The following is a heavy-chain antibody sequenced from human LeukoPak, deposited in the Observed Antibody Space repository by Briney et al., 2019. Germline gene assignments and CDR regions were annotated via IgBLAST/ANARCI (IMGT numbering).Heavy chain of an antibody. Sequence: PGGSLRLSCAASGFTFSSYWMSWVRQAPGKGLEWVSSISSSSSFIYYADSVKGRFTISRDNAKNSLYLQMNSVRAEDTAVYYCARDLGSYYDSSGYRSDAFDIWGQGTMVTVSS. V-gene: IGHV3-21*01. CDR1: GFTFSSYW. CDR3: ARDLGSYYDSSGYRSDAFDI. J-gene: IGHJ3*02. D-gene: IGHD3-22*01. CDR2: ISSSSSFI.